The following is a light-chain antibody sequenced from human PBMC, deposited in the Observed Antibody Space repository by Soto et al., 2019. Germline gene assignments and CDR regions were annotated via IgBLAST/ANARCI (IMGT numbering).Light chain of an antibody. V-gene: IGLV2-14*03. J-gene: IGLJ2*01. CDR1: SNDVGGYNH. CDR3: ASYTSSDTVV. CDR2: DVR. Sequence: QSVLTQPASVSGSPGQSITISCAGTSNDVGGYNHVAWYQQHPGKAPKLMIYDVRDRPSGVSDRFSGSKSGNTASLTISGLLTDDEGDYYCASYTSSDTVVFGGGTKVTVL.